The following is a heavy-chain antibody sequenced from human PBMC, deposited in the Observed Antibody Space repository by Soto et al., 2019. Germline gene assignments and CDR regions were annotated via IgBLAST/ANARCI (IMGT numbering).Heavy chain of an antibody. CDR1: GGSISSYY. CDR3: ERGIAARPVGSTQFEY. D-gene: IGHD6-6*01. Sequence: KASETLSLTCTVSGGSISSYYWSWIRQPPGKGLEWIGYIYYSGSTNYNPSLKSRVTISVDTSKNQFSLKLSSVTVADTAVYYCERGIAARPVGSTQFEYWGQGTRGTVPX. J-gene: IGHJ4*02. V-gene: IGHV4-59*01. CDR2: IYYSGST.